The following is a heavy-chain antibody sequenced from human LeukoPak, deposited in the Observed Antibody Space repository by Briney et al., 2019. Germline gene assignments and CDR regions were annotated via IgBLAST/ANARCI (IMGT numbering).Heavy chain of an antibody. CDR3: ARDPGITMVRGVIWSYGMDV. Sequence: SETLSLTCTVSGCSISSYYWSWIRQPPGKGLEGIGYIYFSGSTNYNPSLQSRVTISVDTSKNQFSLKLSSVTAADTAVYYCARDPGITMVRGVIWSYGMDVWGKGTTVTVSS. J-gene: IGHJ6*04. V-gene: IGHV4-59*01. CDR1: GCSISSYY. CDR2: IYFSGST. D-gene: IGHD3-10*01.